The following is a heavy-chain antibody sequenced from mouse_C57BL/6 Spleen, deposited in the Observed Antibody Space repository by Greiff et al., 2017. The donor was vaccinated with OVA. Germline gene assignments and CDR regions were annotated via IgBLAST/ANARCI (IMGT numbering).Heavy chain of an antibody. J-gene: IGHJ2*01. CDR1: GYTFTDYN. CDR3: TRSGSSLDFDY. CDR2: INPNNGGT. V-gene: IGHV1-22*01. D-gene: IGHD1-1*01. Sequence: QLQQSGPELVKPGASVKMSCKASGYTFTDYNMHWVKQSHGKSLEWIGYINPNNGGTSYNQKFKGQATLTVNKSTSTAYMELRSLTSEDSAVYYCTRSGSSLDFDYWGKGTTLTVSS.